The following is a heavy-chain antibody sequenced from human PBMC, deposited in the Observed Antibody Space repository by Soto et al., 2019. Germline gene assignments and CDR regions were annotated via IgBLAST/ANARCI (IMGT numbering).Heavy chain of an antibody. D-gene: IGHD5-12*01. CDR3: ARDLDGYNRPLGY. V-gene: IGHV3-23*01. J-gene: IGHJ4*02. CDR2: ISGSGGST. Sequence: EVQLLESGGGLVQPGGSLRLSCAASGFTFSSYAMSWVRQAPGKGLEWVSAISGSGGSTYYADSVKGRFTISRDNSKNTLYLQMNSLRAEDTAVYYCARDLDGYNRPLGYWGQGTLVTVSS. CDR1: GFTFSSYA.